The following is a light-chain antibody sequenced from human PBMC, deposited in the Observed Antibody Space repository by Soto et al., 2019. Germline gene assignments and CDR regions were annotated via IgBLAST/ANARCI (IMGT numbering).Light chain of an antibody. J-gene: IGKJ1*01. CDR3: LQYHNLWA. Sequence: IVMTQSPATLSVSPGERATFSCRASQNIYSNIAWYQQRPGQAPRLLIYRPSTRATGVPARFSGSGSGTEFTLTISSLQSEDFAVYSCLQYHNLWAFGQGTKVEIK. CDR2: RPS. CDR1: QNIYSN. V-gene: IGKV3-15*01.